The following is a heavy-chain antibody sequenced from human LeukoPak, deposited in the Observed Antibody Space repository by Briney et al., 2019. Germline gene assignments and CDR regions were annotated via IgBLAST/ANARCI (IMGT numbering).Heavy chain of an antibody. CDR1: GFSLSTSGVG. CDR3: AHRGYYDSSGYTGARAFDI. V-gene: IGHV2-5*01. CDR2: IYWNDDK. D-gene: IGHD3-22*01. Sequence: SGPTLVNPTQTLTLTCTFSGFSLSTSGVGVGWIRQPPGKALEWLALIYWNDDKRYSPSLKSRPTITKDTSKNQVVLTMTNMDPVDTATYYCAHRGYYDSSGYTGARAFDIWGQGTMVTVSS. J-gene: IGHJ3*02.